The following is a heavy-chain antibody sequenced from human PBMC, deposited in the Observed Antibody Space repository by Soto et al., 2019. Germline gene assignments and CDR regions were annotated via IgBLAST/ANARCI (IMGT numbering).Heavy chain of an antibody. CDR2: ISGSGGGT. CDR3: AKGVDYYFDH. CDR1: GFTFSSYA. D-gene: IGHD3-9*01. J-gene: IGHJ4*02. Sequence: HPGGSLRLSCAASGFTFSSYAMRWVRQAPGKGLEWVSAISGSGGGTYYADSVKGRFTISRDNSKNTLYLQMNSLRAEDTALYYCAKGVDYYFDHWGQGTLVTVSS. V-gene: IGHV3-23*01.